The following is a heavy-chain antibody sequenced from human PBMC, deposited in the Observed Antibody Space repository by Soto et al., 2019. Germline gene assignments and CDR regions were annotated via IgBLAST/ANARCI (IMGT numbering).Heavy chain of an antibody. V-gene: IGHV3-23*01. CDR2: ISASGDGT. CDR3: AKVDGCRWFGLDS. CDR1: GFTFSSFA. J-gene: IGHJ4*02. Sequence: EVQLLESGGGLVQPGGSLRLSCAASGFTFSSFAMSWVRQAPGKGLEWVSAISASGDGTYYADSVKGRFTISRDNSKNTLYLQMSRLRTDVTAVYYCAKVDGCRWFGLDSWGQGTLVTVSS. D-gene: IGHD3-10*01.